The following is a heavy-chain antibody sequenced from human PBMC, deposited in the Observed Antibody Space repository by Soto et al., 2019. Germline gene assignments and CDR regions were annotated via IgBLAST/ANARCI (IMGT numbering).Heavy chain of an antibody. J-gene: IGHJ5*02. CDR3: AREGNYDIDWFDP. CDR1: GGSISSGGYY. CDR2: IYYSGST. Sequence: SETLSLTCTVSGGSISSGGYYWSWIRQHPGKGLEWIGYIYYSGSTYYNPSLKSRVTISVVTSKNQFSLKLSSVTAADTAVYYCAREGNYDIDWFDPWGQGTLVTVSS. D-gene: IGHD3-22*01. V-gene: IGHV4-31*03.